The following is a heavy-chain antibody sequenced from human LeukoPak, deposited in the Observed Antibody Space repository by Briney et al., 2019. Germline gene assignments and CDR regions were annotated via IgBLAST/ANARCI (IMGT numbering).Heavy chain of an antibody. CDR2: INPNSGGT. Sequence: ASVKVSCKASGYTFTGYYMHWVRQAPEQGLEWMGWINPNSGGTNYAQKFQGRVTMTRDTSISTAYMELSRLRSDDTAVYYCARDHYDFWSGYYKYNWFDPWGQGTLVTVSS. D-gene: IGHD3-3*01. J-gene: IGHJ5*02. CDR3: ARDHYDFWSGYYKYNWFDP. V-gene: IGHV1-2*02. CDR1: GYTFTGYY.